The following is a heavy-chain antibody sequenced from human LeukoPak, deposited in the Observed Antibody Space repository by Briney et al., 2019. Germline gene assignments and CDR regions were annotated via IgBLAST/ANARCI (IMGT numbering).Heavy chain of an antibody. CDR3: ARDEVSASLYYFDF. V-gene: IGHV1-18*01. Sequence: ASVKVSCKTSGYTFTTYGVSWVRQAPGQGLEWMGWVSGYTGNTNYAERFQGRVTMTIDTSTSTVYMELTSLRSGDTAVYYCARDEVSASLYYFDFWGQGTLVTVS. D-gene: IGHD2-2*01. J-gene: IGHJ4*02. CDR2: VSGYTGNT. CDR1: GYTFTTYG.